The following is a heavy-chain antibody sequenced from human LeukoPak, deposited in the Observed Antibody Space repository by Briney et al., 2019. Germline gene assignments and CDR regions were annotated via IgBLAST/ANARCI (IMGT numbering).Heavy chain of an antibody. V-gene: IGHV3-23*01. CDR3: AKHTMVRGLITWFDP. D-gene: IGHD3-10*01. J-gene: IGHJ5*02. CDR1: GFTFSSYA. CDR2: ISGSGGST. Sequence: GGSLRLSCAASGFTFSSYAMSWVRQAPGKGLEWVSAISGSGGSTYYADSVKGRFTTSRDNSKNTLYLQMNSLRAEDTAVYYCAKHTMVRGLITWFDPRGQGTLVTVSS.